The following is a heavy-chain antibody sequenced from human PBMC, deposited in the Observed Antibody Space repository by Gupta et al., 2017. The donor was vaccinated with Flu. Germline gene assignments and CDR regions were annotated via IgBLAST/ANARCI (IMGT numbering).Heavy chain of an antibody. CDR3: ARRLIAGIDRWFDP. CDR1: GFTFSTYT. Sequence: EVQLLESGGGLVQPGGSLRLSCAASGFTFSTYTMSWVRQAPGKGLEWVSTISVTDGSTYYADSVKGRFTISRDNSKTTLYLQMSSLRAEDTAVYYCARRLIAGIDRWFDPWGQGTLVTVSS. D-gene: IGHD6-13*01. J-gene: IGHJ5*02. V-gene: IGHV3-23*01. CDR2: ISVTDGST.